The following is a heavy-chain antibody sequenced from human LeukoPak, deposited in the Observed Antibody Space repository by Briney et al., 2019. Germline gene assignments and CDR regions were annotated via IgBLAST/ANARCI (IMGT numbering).Heavy chain of an antibody. Sequence: KTSETLSLTCDVYGASFTDYYWSWIRQPPGKGLEWIGEISHSGSTNYNPSLKSRVTISIDTSKIQFFLKLTSPTAADTAVYYCVSTSGYWGQGTLVTVSS. J-gene: IGHJ4*02. CDR2: ISHSGST. CDR1: GASFTDYY. D-gene: IGHD5/OR15-5a*01. V-gene: IGHV4-34*01. CDR3: VSTSGY.